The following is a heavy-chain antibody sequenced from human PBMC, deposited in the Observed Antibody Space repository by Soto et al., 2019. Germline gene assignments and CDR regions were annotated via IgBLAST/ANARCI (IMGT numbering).Heavy chain of an antibody. D-gene: IGHD2-15*01. J-gene: IGHJ5*02. CDR1: GGTFSSYA. V-gene: IGHV1-69*12. Sequence: QVQLVQSGAEVKKPGSSVKVSCKASGGTFSSYAISWVRQAPGQGLEWMGGIIPIFGTANYAQKFQGRVTITADESTRTAYMELSSLRAEDTAVYYCARDIRAVVAATVPGWFDPWGQGTLVTVSS. CDR2: IIPIFGTA. CDR3: ARDIRAVVAATVPGWFDP.